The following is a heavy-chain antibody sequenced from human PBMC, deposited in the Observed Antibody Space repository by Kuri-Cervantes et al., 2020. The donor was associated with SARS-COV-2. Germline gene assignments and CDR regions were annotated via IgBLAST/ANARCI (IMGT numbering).Heavy chain of an antibody. J-gene: IGHJ4*02. CDR2: IGPSGTTK. V-gene: IGHV3-11*04. CDR3: ARDLRLGKSLDY. Sequence: GESLKISCAASGFTFSDYYMSWIRQAPGKGLEWVSYIGPSGTTKYYADSVKGRFTISRDNAKNSLYLQMSRLRAEDTAVYYCARDLRLGKSLDYWGQGTLVTVSS. CDR1: GFTFSDYY. D-gene: IGHD7-27*01.